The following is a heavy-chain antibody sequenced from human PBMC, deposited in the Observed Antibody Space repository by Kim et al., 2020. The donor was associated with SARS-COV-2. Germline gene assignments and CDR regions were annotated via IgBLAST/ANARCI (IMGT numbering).Heavy chain of an antibody. Sequence: DPVTGRFTISRDNSKNTVYLQMSSLRAEDTAVYYCTREPCSGGSCFGMDVWGQGTTVTVSS. V-gene: IGHV3-30*07. CDR3: TREPCSGGSCFGMDV. J-gene: IGHJ6*02. D-gene: IGHD2-15*01.